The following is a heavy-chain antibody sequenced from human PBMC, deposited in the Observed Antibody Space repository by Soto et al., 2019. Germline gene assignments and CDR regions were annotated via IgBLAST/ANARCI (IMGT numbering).Heavy chain of an antibody. J-gene: IGHJ6*03. CDR2: ISAYNGNT. CDR1: GYTFTSYG. CDR3: ARDLNSGYDWMNLYYYYYYMDV. V-gene: IGHV1-18*01. D-gene: IGHD5-12*01. Sequence: PGASVKVSCKASGYTFTSYGISWVRQAPGQGLEWMGWISAYNGNTNYAQKLQGRVTMTTDTSTSTAYMELRSLRSDDTAVYYCARDLNSGYDWMNLYYYYYYMDVWGKGTTVTVSS.